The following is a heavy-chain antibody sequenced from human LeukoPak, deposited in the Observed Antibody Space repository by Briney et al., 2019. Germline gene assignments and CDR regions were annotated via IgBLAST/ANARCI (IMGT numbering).Heavy chain of an antibody. Sequence: GRSLRLSCVPYGFTLSDNGMGWDRQAARKGREWVGAIWYDGSNKYYIDSVKGRLTISRDNSRNTLYLHMNSLRDEDTAFYYCARASGPFDYWGQGTLVTVSS. J-gene: IGHJ4*02. CDR1: GFTLSDNG. CDR3: ARASGPFDY. CDR2: IWYDGSNK. D-gene: IGHD3-10*01. V-gene: IGHV3-33*01.